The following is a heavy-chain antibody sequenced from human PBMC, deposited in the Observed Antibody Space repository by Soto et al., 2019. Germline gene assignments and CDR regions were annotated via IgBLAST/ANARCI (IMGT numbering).Heavy chain of an antibody. V-gene: IGHV1-8*01. Sequence: QVQLVQSGAEVKKPGASVKVSCKASGYTFTSYDINWVRQATGQGLEWMGWMNPNSGNTGYAQKFQGRVTMTRNTSKXTAYMELSSLRSEDTAVYYCASHDYSNFGTNWFDPWGQGTLVTVSS. J-gene: IGHJ5*02. D-gene: IGHD4-4*01. CDR2: MNPNSGNT. CDR1: GYTFTSYD. CDR3: ASHDYSNFGTNWFDP.